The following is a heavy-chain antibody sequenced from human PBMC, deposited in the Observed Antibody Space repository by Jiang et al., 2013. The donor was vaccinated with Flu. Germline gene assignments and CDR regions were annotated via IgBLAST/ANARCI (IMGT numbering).Heavy chain of an antibody. Sequence: GLVKPSETLSLTCTVSGGSISSSSYYWGWIRQPPGKGLEWIGSIYYSGSTYYNPSLKSRVTISVDTSKNQFSLKLSSVTAADTAVYYCARHRGWSSGDFDYWGQGTLVTVSS. CDR2: IYYSGST. V-gene: IGHV4-39*01. CDR3: ARHRGWSSGDFDY. D-gene: IGHD6-19*01. CDR1: GGSISSSSYY. J-gene: IGHJ4*02.